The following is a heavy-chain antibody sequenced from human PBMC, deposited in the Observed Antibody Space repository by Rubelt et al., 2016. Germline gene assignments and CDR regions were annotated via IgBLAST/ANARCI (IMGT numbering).Heavy chain of an antibody. CDR3: ARDRHGDYSFWYFDL. D-gene: IGHD4-17*01. CDR1: GGSISSYY. J-gene: IGHJ2*01. CDR2: IYYSGTT. Sequence: QLQLQESGPGLVKPSETLSLTCTVSGGSISSYYWSWIRQPPGKGLEWIGYIYYSGTTYYNPSLKSRVTISVDTSKNQFSLKLSSVTAADTAVYYCARDRHGDYSFWYFDLWGRGTLVTVSS. V-gene: IGHV4-59*12.